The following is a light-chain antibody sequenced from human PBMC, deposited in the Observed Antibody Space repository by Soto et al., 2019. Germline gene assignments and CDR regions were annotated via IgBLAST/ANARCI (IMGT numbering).Light chain of an antibody. Sequence: QMTQPKYSLSASVGDTVTITCRASQGIATDLGWYQQQPGKAPELLIYGASGLRGGVPSRFSGSGSVRDFTLTISSLQPEDFATYYCPHFSDYPSTSCQGTHPEIK. CDR1: QGIATD. CDR3: PHFSDYPST. CDR2: GAS. J-gene: IGKJ5*01. V-gene: IGKV1-6*01.